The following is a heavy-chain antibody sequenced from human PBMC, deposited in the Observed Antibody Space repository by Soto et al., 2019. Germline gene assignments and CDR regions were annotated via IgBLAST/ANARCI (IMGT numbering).Heavy chain of an antibody. D-gene: IGHD3-3*01. J-gene: IGHJ6*02. CDR3: AGEAPVTIFGVVKDYYGMDV. Sequence: GGSLRLSCAASGFTFSSYGMHWVRQAPGKGLEWVAVIWYDGSNKYYADSVKGRFTISRDNSKNTLYLQMNSLRAEDTAVYYCAGEAPVTIFGVVKDYYGMDVWGQGTTVTVSS. CDR1: GFTFSSYG. CDR2: IWYDGSNK. V-gene: IGHV3-33*08.